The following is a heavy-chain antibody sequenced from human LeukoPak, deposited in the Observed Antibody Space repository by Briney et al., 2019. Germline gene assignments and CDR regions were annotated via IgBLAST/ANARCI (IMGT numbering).Heavy chain of an antibody. D-gene: IGHD5-18*01. CDR3: ARHLRGYSYGPFDY. J-gene: IGHJ4*02. V-gene: IGHV4-59*08. Sequence: GSLRLSCEASGFTFSSYSMNWVRQPPGKGLECIGYIYYSGSTNYNPSLKSRVTISVDTSKNQFSLKLSSVTAADTAVYYCARHLRGYSYGPFDYWGQGTLVTVSS. CDR1: GFTFSSYS. CDR2: IYYSGST.